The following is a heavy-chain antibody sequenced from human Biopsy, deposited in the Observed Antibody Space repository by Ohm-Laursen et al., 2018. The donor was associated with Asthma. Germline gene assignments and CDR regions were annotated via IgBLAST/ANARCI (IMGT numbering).Heavy chain of an antibody. Sequence: TLSLTCTVSGGSINIGDYYWSWIRQPPGKALEWLGNIYWDDDKRYSPSLQSRLTITRDTPKDQVVLTMTNMGPVDTGTYYCVHTLVGLKAFDFWGQGTLVTVSS. D-gene: IGHD1-26*01. CDR1: GGSINIGDYY. J-gene: IGHJ4*02. CDR3: VHTLVGLKAFDF. V-gene: IGHV2-5*08. CDR2: IYWDDDK.